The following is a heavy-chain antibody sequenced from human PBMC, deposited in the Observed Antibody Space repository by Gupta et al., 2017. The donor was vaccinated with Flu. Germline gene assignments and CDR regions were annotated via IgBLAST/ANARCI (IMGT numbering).Heavy chain of an antibody. V-gene: IGHV3-21*01. Sequence: SYSMNWVRQAPGKGLEWVSSISSSSSYIYYADSVKGRFTISRDNAKNSLYLQMNSLRAEDTAVYYCARCQERWLQSNIDYWGQGTLVTVSS. J-gene: IGHJ4*02. D-gene: IGHD5-12*01. CDR2: ISSSSSYI. CDR3: ARCQERWLQSNIDY. CDR1: SYS.